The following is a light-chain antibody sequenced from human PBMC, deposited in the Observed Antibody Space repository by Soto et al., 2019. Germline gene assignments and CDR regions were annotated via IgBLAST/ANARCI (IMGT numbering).Light chain of an antibody. CDR3: SSFAASNTWV. CDR1: SSDVGAYNY. J-gene: IGLJ3*02. CDR2: AVT. V-gene: IGLV2-8*01. Sequence: QSALTQPPSASGSPGQSVTISCTGTSSDVGAYNYVSWYQQHAGKAPKLVIYAVTKRPSGVPDRFSGSKSANTASLTVSGLQAQDGGDGYCSSFAASNTWVFGGGTKLTVL.